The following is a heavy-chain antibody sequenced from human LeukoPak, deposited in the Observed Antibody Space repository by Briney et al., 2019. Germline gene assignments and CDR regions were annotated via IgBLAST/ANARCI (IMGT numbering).Heavy chain of an antibody. D-gene: IGHD1-26*01. CDR2: IYYSGST. Sequence: KPSETLSLTCTVSGGSISSYYWSWIRQPPGKGLEWIGYIYYSGSTNYNPSLKSRVTISVDTSKNQFSLKLSSVTAADTAVYYCARVSRKILGGIDYWGQGKLVTVSS. CDR3: ARVSRKILGGIDY. J-gene: IGHJ4*02. V-gene: IGHV4-59*01. CDR1: GGSISSYY.